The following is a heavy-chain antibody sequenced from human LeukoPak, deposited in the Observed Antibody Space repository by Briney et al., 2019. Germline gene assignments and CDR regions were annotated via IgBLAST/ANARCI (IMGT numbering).Heavy chain of an antibody. CDR1: GYSFTSYW. J-gene: IGHJ4*02. Sequence: GESLKISCKGSGYSFTSYWIGWVRQVPGKGLEWMGIINPGDSDIRYSPSFQGQVTISADKSINTAYLQWGSLKASDSAIYFCARPSSVGEFDLDYWGQGTLVTVSS. CDR3: ARPSSVGEFDLDY. D-gene: IGHD5/OR15-5a*01. V-gene: IGHV5-51*01. CDR2: INPGDSDI.